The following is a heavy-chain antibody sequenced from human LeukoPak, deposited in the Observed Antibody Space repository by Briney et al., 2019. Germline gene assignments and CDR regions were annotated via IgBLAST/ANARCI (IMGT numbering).Heavy chain of an antibody. V-gene: IGHV1-69*13. J-gene: IGHJ4*02. Sequence: GASVKVSCKASGGTFSSYAISWVRQAPGQGLEWMGGIIPIFGTANYAQKFQGRVTITADESTSTAYMELRSLRSDDTAVYYCARGYYYDSSGYIDYWGQGTLVTVSS. D-gene: IGHD3-22*01. CDR3: ARGYYYDSSGYIDY. CDR1: GGTFSSYA. CDR2: IIPIFGTA.